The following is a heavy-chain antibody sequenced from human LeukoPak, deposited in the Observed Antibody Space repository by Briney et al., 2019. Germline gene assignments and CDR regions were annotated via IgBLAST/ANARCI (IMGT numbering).Heavy chain of an antibody. CDR3: ARGPYYYDSSGYYYFDY. J-gene: IGHJ4*02. V-gene: IGHV4-61*02. CDR1: GGSISSGSYY. Sequence: SETLSLTCTVSGGSISSGSYYWSWIRQPAGTGLEWIGCIYTSGSTNYNPSLKSRVTISVNTSKNQFSLKLSSVTAADTAVYYCARGPYYYDSSGYYYFDYWGQGTLVTVSS. D-gene: IGHD3-22*01. CDR2: IYTSGST.